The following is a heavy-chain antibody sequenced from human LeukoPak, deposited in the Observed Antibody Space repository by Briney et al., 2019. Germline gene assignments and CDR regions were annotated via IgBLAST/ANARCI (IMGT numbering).Heavy chain of an antibody. V-gene: IGHV3-23*01. D-gene: IGHD6-13*01. CDR2: ISGSGGST. Sequence: GGSLRLSCAASGFTFSSFDMSWVRQAPGKGLEWVSGISGSGGSTYYADSVKGRFTISRDNSRNTLYLQMNSPRAEDTAVYYCAILPGYSSGWYEVNYWGQGTLVTVSS. J-gene: IGHJ4*02. CDR3: AILPGYSSGWYEVNY. CDR1: GFTFSSFD.